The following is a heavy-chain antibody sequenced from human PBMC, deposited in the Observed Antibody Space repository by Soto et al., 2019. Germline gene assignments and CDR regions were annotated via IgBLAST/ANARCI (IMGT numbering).Heavy chain of an antibody. J-gene: IGHJ5*02. CDR2: IIPIFGTA. CDR3: ARDLTRITIFGVATYNWFDP. V-gene: IGHV1-69*01. CDR1: GGTFSSYA. Sequence: QVQLVQSGAEVKKPGSSVKVSCKASGGTFSSYAISWVRQAPGQGLEWMGGIIPIFGTANYAQKFQGRVTITADESTSTAYMELSSLRSEDTAVYYCARDLTRITIFGVATYNWFDPWGQGTLVTVSS. D-gene: IGHD3-3*01.